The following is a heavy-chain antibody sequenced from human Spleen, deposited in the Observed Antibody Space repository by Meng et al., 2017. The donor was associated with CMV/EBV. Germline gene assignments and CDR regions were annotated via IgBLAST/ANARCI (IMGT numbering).Heavy chain of an antibody. CDR2: TYCRSKCTN. J-gene: IGHJ4*02. CDR1: DSVTCNSAA. Sequence: DSVTCNSAAMSWVRQSPSKGLEWLGRTYCRSKCTNDAAVSVNSRTTINPNTSNTQYPLKLRSVTAEDTAVYYCERDRQCDRQGIDYWGQGTLVTVSS. CDR3: ERDRQCDRQGIDY. V-gene: IGHV6-1*01. D-gene: IGHD2-21*02.